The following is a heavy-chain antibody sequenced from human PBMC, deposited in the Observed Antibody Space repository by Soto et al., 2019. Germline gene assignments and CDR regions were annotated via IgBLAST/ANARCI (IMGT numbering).Heavy chain of an antibody. CDR3: AKDLDYSPASNYYYGMDV. J-gene: IGHJ6*02. CDR1: VFTFSSYA. V-gene: IGHV3-23*01. CDR2: ISGSGGST. D-gene: IGHD4-4*01. Sequence: GGSLRLSCADSVFTFSSYAMIWVRQAPGKGLEWVSAISGSGGSTYYADSVKGRFTISRDNSKNTLYLEMNSLRAEDTAVYYCAKDLDYSPASNYYYGMDVWGQGTTVTVSS.